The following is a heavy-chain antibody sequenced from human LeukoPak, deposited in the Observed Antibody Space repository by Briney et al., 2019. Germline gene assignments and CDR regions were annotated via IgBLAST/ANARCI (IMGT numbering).Heavy chain of an antibody. D-gene: IGHD4-17*01. CDR3: ARGDYGDYAFFGYFDL. CDR1: GGSISSGDYY. Sequence: SETLSLTCTVSGGSISSGDYYWSWIRQPPGKGLEWIGYIYYSGSTYYNPSLKSRVTISVDTSKNQFSLKLSSVTAADTAVYYCARGDYGDYAFFGYFDLWGRGTLVTVSS. V-gene: IGHV4-30-4*02. J-gene: IGHJ2*01. CDR2: IYYSGST.